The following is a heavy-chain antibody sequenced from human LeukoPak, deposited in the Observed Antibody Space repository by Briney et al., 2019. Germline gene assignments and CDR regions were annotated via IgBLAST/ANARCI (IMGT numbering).Heavy chain of an antibody. J-gene: IGHJ4*02. Sequence: GGSLRLSCAASGFTFSSYWMSWVRQAPGKGLEWVANIKQDGSEKYYVDSVKGRFTISRDNAKNSLYLQMNSLRAEDTAVYYCARYIEESRPSGWFNEDYWGQGTLVTVSS. CDR3: ARYIEESRPSGWFNEDY. D-gene: IGHD6-19*01. CDR1: GFTFSSYW. CDR2: IKQDGSEK. V-gene: IGHV3-7*01.